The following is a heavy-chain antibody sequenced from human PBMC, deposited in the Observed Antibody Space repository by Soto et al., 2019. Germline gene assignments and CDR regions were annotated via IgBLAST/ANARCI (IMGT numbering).Heavy chain of an antibody. CDR1: GFPFSSYS. V-gene: IGHV3-48*01. J-gene: IGHJ5*02. D-gene: IGHD1-26*01. Sequence: GGSLRLSCAASGFPFSSYSMNWVRQAPGKGLEWVSYISSSSSTIYYADSVKGRFTISRDNAKNSLYLQMNSLRAEDTAVYYCAREPQMVGATNWFDPWGQGTLVTVSS. CDR3: AREPQMVGATNWFDP. CDR2: ISSSSSTI.